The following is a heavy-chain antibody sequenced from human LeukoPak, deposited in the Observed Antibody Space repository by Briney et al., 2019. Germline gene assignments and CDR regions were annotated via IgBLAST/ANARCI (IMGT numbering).Heavy chain of an antibody. D-gene: IGHD6-19*01. CDR3: AREGYSSGTGEFFDY. Sequence: GGSLRLYCAASGFTFSSYSMNWVRQAPGKGLERVSSISSSSSYIYYADSVKGRFTISRENAKNSPYLQMDSLRAEDTAVYYCAREGYSSGTGEFFDYWGQGTLVTVSS. CDR1: GFTFSSYS. J-gene: IGHJ4*02. CDR2: ISSSSSYI. V-gene: IGHV3-21*04.